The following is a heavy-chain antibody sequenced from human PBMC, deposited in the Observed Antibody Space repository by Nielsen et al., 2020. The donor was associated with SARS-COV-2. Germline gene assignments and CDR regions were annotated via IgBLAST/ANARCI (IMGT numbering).Heavy chain of an antibody. CDR2: LSANSGRV. D-gene: IGHD2-21*02. CDR3: ARDVRPGVTSWFEFAMDV. V-gene: IGHV3-9*01. Sequence: SLKISCAASGFTFYDYAMYWVRQAPGKGLEWVASLSANSGRVAYADSVKGRFTISRDNAKKSLFLEMNSLRADDTAFYFCARDVRPGVTSWFEFAMDVWGLGIAVTV. CDR1: GFTFYDYA. J-gene: IGHJ6*02.